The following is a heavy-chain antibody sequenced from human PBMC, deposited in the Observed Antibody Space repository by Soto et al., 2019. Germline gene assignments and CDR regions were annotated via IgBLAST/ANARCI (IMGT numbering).Heavy chain of an antibody. CDR1: GFTFSAYW. V-gene: IGHV3-7*01. J-gene: IGHJ1*01. CDR3: ARDGSGWSQH. D-gene: IGHD6-19*01. Sequence: VQLVESGGSLVQPGESLRLSCAASGFTFSAYWMSWLRQAPGKGLEWVAGIKPDGGEKNYVDSVKGRFTISRDNAKNSLYLQMSSLRAEDTAIYYCARDGSGWSQHWGLGTLVTVSS. CDR2: IKPDGGEK.